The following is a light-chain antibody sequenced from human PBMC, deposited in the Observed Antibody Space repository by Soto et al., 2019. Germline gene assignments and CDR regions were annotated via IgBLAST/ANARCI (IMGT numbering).Light chain of an antibody. V-gene: IGLV2-11*01. Sequence: SALTQPRSVSGSPGQSVTISCTGTSSDVGRYSFVSWYQQHPGKAPKLILYDIYKRPSGVPDRFSGSKSGNTASLTISGLQAEDETDYYCCSHAGNSVVFGTGTKVTVL. CDR2: DIY. J-gene: IGLJ1*01. CDR3: CSHAGNSVV. CDR1: SSDVGRYSF.